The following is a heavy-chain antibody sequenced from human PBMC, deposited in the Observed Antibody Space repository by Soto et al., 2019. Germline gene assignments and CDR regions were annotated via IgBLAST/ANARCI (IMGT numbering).Heavy chain of an antibody. CDR2: ISYDGSNK. CDR3: AKTRGYSYDYGMDV. V-gene: IGHV3-30*18. J-gene: IGHJ6*02. Sequence: PGGSLRPSCGTSGFTFSSYGMQWVRQAPGKGLEWVAVISYDGSNKYYADSVKGRFTISRDNSKNTVYLQMSSLRAEDAAVYYCAKTRGYSYDYGMDVWGQGTTVTVSS. D-gene: IGHD5-12*01. CDR1: GFTFSSYG.